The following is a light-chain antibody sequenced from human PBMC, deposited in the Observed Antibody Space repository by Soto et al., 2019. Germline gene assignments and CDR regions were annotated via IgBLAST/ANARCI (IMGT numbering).Light chain of an antibody. J-gene: IGKJ3*01. Sequence: EIVLTQSPGTLSLSPGERATLSCRASQSINSRYLAWYQQKPGQAPRLLIYGASSRATGIPERFSGSGSGTDFTLTISRLEPEDFAVFYCQQFGSSSGFTFGPGTKVDIK. CDR2: GAS. CDR1: QSINSRY. V-gene: IGKV3-20*01. CDR3: QQFGSSSGFT.